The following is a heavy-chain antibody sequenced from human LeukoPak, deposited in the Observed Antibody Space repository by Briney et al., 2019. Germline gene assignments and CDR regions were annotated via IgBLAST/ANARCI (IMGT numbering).Heavy chain of an antibody. CDR1: GFTFSSYA. Sequence: PGGSLRLSCSASGFTFSSYAMHWVRQAPGKGLEYVSAISSSGGGTYYADSVKGRFTISRDNSKNTLYLQMSSLRAEDTAVYYCARGRPHGNDYWGQGTLVTVSS. V-gene: IGHV3-64D*06. CDR2: ISSSGGGT. D-gene: IGHD4-23*01. CDR3: ARGRPHGNDY. J-gene: IGHJ4*02.